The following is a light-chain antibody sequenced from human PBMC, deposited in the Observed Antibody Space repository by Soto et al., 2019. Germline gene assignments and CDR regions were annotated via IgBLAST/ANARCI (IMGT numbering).Light chain of an antibody. CDR2: GAS. Sequence: EIVMTQSPATLSVSPGERATLSCRASQSVSTNLAWYPQKPGQAPRLLIYGASTRATGIPARFSGSGSGTEDTLTISSLQSEEVAVYDGEQYNNWPRTFGQGTKVEIK. CDR3: EQYNNWPRT. CDR1: QSVSTN. V-gene: IGKV3-15*01. J-gene: IGKJ1*01.